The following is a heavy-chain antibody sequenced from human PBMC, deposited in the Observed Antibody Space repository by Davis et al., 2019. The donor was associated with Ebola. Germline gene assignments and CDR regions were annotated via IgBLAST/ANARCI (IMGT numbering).Heavy chain of an antibody. V-gene: IGHV3-7*03. D-gene: IGHD5-12*01. CDR1: GFTFSRFW. J-gene: IGHJ4*02. Sequence: PGGSLRLSCAASGFTFSRFWMSWVRQAPGKGLEWVANIKQDGSGKHYVESVKGRFTISRENAKNSLYLQMNSLRAEDTALYYCATITPIDYWGQGTLVTVSS. CDR2: IKQDGSGK. CDR3: ATITPIDY.